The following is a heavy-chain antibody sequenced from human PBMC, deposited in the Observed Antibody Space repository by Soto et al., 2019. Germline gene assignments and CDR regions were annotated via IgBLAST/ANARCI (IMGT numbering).Heavy chain of an antibody. CDR1: GGSISTVGHY. CDR3: ARATGTLRSRNCDY. J-gene: IGHJ4*02. V-gene: IGHV4-31*03. D-gene: IGHD1-1*01. Sequence: QVQLQESGPKLVKPSQTLSLTCSVSGGSISTVGHYWTWIRQPPGKGLEWIGSIYHTGSTYYSKYLGSRLTMSVDTATSQFSLGLSSVTAADTAVYYCARATGTLRSRNCDYWGQGSLVTVSS. CDR2: IYHTGST.